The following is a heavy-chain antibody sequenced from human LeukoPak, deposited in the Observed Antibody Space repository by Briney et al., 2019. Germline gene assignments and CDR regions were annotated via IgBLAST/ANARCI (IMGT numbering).Heavy chain of an antibody. CDR1: GYTFTGYY. D-gene: IGHD2-2*01. Sequence: ASVKVSCKASGYTFTGYYMHWVRQAPGQGLEWMGWINPNSGGTNYAQKFQGRVTMTRDTSISTAYIELSRLRSDDTAVYYCASQPLYCSSTSCYFDYWGQGTLVTVSS. CDR2: INPNSGGT. J-gene: IGHJ4*02. CDR3: ASQPLYCSSTSCYFDY. V-gene: IGHV1-2*02.